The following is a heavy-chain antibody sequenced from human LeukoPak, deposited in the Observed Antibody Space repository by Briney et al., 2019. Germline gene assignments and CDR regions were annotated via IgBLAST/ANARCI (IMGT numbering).Heavy chain of an antibody. J-gene: IGHJ4*02. CDR3: ARDVYGSGSPYFDY. V-gene: IGHV4-39*07. D-gene: IGHD3-10*01. CDR1: GGFISSSSYY. Sequence: SETLSLTCTVSGGFISSSSYYWGWIRQPPGKGLEWIGSIYYSGSTYYNPSLKSRVTISVDTSKNQFSLKLSSVTAADTAVYYCARDVYGSGSPYFDYWGQGTLVTVSS. CDR2: IYYSGST.